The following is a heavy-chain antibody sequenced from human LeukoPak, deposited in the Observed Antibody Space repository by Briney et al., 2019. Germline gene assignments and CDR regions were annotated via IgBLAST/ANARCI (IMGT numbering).Heavy chain of an antibody. D-gene: IGHD3-3*01. V-gene: IGHV3-23*01. J-gene: IGHJ5*02. Sequence: GGSLRLSCAVSGFTSSSYAMSWVRQAPGQGLDWVSAIIGSGGSTYYADSVTGRFTISRDNSKNTLYLQMNSLRAEDTAVYYCAPQALRFFYRNPWGQGTLVTVSS. CDR3: APQALRFFYRNP. CDR1: GFTSSSYA. CDR2: IIGSGGST.